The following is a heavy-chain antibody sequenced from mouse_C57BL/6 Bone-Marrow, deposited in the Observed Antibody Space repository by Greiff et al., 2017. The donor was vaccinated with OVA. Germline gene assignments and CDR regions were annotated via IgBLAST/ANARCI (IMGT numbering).Heavy chain of an antibody. CDR3: ARSSRYYYGSPFAY. Sequence: EVKLMESGGGLVQPGGSLSLSCAASGFTFTDYYMSWVRQPPGKALEWLGFIRNKANGYTTEYSASVKGQFTISRDNSQSILYLQMNALRAEDSATYYCARSSRYYYGSPFAYWGQGTLVTVSA. J-gene: IGHJ3*01. CDR1: GFTFTDYY. D-gene: IGHD1-1*01. CDR2: IRNKANGYTT. V-gene: IGHV7-3*01.